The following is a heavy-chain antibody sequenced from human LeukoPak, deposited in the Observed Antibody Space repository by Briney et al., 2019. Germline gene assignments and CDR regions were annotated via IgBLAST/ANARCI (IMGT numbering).Heavy chain of an antibody. CDR2: IWYDGSNK. D-gene: IGHD3-22*01. V-gene: IGHV3-30*02. Sequence: AGTLRLSCGASGFTFSSYALNWVRQAPGKGLEWVAVIWYDGSNKYYADSVKGRFTISRDNSKNTLYLQMNSLRAEDTALYYCAKDISGYYSFDYWGQGNLVTVSS. CDR3: AKDISGYYSFDY. J-gene: IGHJ4*02. CDR1: GFTFSSYA.